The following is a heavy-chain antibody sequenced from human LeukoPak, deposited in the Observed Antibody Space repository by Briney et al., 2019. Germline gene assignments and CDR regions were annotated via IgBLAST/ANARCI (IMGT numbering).Heavy chain of an antibody. Sequence: ASVKVSCKASGYTFTHYFTHWVRQAPGQGLQWMGWINPNTGATSYPQKFQGRVTITRDTSISTAYMELRSLRSDDTAIYYCVRDGGSGSPYDFWGQGTPVTVSS. CDR3: VRDGGSGSPYDF. CDR1: GYTFTHYF. CDR2: INPNTGAT. D-gene: IGHD3-10*01. J-gene: IGHJ4*02. V-gene: IGHV1-2*02.